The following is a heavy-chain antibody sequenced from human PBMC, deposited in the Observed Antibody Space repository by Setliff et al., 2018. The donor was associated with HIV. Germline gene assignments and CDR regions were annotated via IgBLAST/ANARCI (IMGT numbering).Heavy chain of an antibody. V-gene: IGHV1-18*01. CDR3: ARDMQQLVPGEHYYYMDV. CDR2: ISGHNGHT. J-gene: IGHJ6*03. D-gene: IGHD6-13*01. Sequence: ASVKVSCKAPGYTFTRFGISWVRQAPGQGLEWMGWISGHNGHTDYAQKFQGRVTVTTDTSTETAYMELRSLRSDDTAVYYCARDMQQLVPGEHYYYMDVWGKGTTVTVSS. CDR1: GYTFTRFG.